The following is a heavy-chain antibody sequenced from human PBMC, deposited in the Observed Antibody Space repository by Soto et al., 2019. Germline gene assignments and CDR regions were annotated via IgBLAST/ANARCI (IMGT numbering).Heavy chain of an antibody. V-gene: IGHV1-69*02. Sequence: QVQLVQSGAEVKKPGSSVEVSCKASGGTFSRHTISWVRQAPGQGLEWMGRIIPFLNIANYAQKFQGRVTITADRSTGTAYMELSSLRSEDTAVYYCARGPTYSWGTYYLKWGQGTLVTVSS. D-gene: IGHD3-10*01. J-gene: IGHJ4*02. CDR3: ARGPTYSWGTYYLK. CDR2: IIPFLNIA. CDR1: GGTFSRHT.